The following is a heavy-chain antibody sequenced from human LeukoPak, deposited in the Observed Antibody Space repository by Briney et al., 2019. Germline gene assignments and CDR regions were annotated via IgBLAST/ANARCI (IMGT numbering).Heavy chain of an antibody. CDR2: IKSGGSST. CDR3: ATSRTFDY. CDR1: GFTFSSYW. Sequence: GSLRLSCAASGFTFSSYWMHWVRQAPGKGLVWVSRIKSGGSSTSYADSVKGRFTISRDNAKNTVYLQMNSLRAEDTAVYYCATSRTFDYWGQGTLVTVSS. V-gene: IGHV3-74*01. J-gene: IGHJ4*02.